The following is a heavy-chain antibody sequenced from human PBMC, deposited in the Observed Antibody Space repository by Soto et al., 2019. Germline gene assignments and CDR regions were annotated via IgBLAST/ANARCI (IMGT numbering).Heavy chain of an antibody. Sequence: GGSLRLSCAASGFTFSSYGMHWVRQAPGKGLKWVAFIWHDGGNKFYAESVKGRFTISRDNSKNTLYLQMTSLSAEDKAMYYCARDGDVNTGFGKDYWGQGTLVTVSS. CDR3: ARDGDVNTGFGKDY. D-gene: IGHD3-16*01. V-gene: IGHV3-33*01. CDR1: GFTFSSYG. CDR2: IWHDGGNK. J-gene: IGHJ4*02.